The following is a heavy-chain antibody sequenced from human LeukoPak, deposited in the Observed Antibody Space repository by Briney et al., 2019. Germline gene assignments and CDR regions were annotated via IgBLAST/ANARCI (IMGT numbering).Heavy chain of an antibody. Sequence: PSETLSLTCTVSVGSIRNYYWSWIRQPPGKGLEWIGYIYYSGSTKYNPSLKSRVTISVNTSNNQFSLKLSSVTAADTAVYYCARHPYSNFVLDYWGQGTLVTVSS. V-gene: IGHV4-59*08. CDR1: VGSIRNYY. J-gene: IGHJ4*02. CDR3: ARHPYSNFVLDY. D-gene: IGHD4-11*01. CDR2: IYYSGST.